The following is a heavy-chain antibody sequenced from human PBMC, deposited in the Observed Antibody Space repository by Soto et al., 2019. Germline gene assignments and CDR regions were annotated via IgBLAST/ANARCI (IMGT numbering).Heavy chain of an antibody. D-gene: IGHD4-17*01. V-gene: IGHV4-39*07. J-gene: IGHJ4*02. CDR1: GGSISSSSYY. Sequence: SETLSLSCTVSGGSISSSSYYWGWIRQPPGKGLEWIGSIYYSGSTYYNPSLKSRVTISVDTSKNQFSLKLSSVTAADTAVYYCARAPLWDYGDYIDYWGQGTLVTVSS. CDR3: ARAPLWDYGDYIDY. CDR2: IYYSGST.